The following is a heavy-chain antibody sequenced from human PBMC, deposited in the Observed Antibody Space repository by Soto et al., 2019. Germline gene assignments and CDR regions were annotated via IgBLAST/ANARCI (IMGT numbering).Heavy chain of an antibody. CDR2: IYYSGST. D-gene: IGHD2-15*01. J-gene: IGHJ4*02. V-gene: IGHV4-59*08. Sequence: SETLSLTCTVSGGSISSYYWSWIRQPPGKGLEWIGYIYYSGSTNYNPSLKSRLTISVDTSKNQFSLKLSSVTAADTAVYYCASSTVGYCSGGSCYGMDYWGQGTLVTVSS. CDR3: ASSTVGYCSGGSCYGMDY. CDR1: GGSISSYY.